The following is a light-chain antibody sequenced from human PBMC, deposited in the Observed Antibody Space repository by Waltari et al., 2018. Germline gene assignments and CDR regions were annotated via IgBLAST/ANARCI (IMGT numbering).Light chain of an antibody. CDR3: SSYTSGSIEV. CDR2: DVT. CDR1: ISYVGGYNY. Sequence: QYALTQPASVSGSPGKSITISWTGPISYVGGYNYVSWYQQHPGKAPKLIIYDVTNRPSGVSNLFSGSKSDNTASLTISGLQAEDEAEYYCSSYTSGSIEVFGGGTKLTVL. J-gene: IGLJ2*01. V-gene: IGLV2-14*03.